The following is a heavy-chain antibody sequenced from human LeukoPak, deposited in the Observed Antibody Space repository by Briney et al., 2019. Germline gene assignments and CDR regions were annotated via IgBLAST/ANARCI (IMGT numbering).Heavy chain of an antibody. V-gene: IGHV3-30*18. CDR3: AKSRESDYYYGMDV. CDR1: GFTFSSYG. J-gene: IGHJ6*04. D-gene: IGHD3-10*01. Sequence: PGGSLRLSCAASGFTFSSYGMHWVRQAPGKGLERVAVISYDGSNKYYADSVKGRFTISRDNSKNTLYLQMNSLRAEDTAVYYCAKSRESDYYYGMDVWGKGTTVTVSS. CDR2: ISYDGSNK.